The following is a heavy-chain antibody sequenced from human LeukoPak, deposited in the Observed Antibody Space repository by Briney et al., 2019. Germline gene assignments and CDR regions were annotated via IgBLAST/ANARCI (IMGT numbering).Heavy chain of an antibody. J-gene: IGHJ5*02. Sequence: SETLSLTCGGSGYSISSGYQWAWIRQSPGXXXXXXXXXXXXXXXXXNPSLKSRVTISVETSKNQFSLNMYSVTAADTAVYYCARDPRWLTPDCTSTSCYENYFDPWGQGTLVTVSS. CDR1: GYSISSGYQ. V-gene: IGHV4-38-2*02. D-gene: IGHD2-2*01. CDR2: XXXXXXX. CDR3: ARDPRWLTPDCTSTSCYENYFDP.